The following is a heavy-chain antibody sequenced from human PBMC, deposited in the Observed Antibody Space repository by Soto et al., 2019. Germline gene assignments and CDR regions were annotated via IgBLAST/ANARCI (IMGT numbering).Heavy chain of an antibody. J-gene: IGHJ4*02. CDR2: MNPHNGNT. Sequence: QVQLVQSGAEVKKPGASVKVSCKASGYTFTSYNINWVRQATGQGLEWMGWMNPHNGNTGYAQNFQGRVTMTRDTSISTAYMELSSLRSEDTAVYYCARGPHPYFNDYWGQGTLVTVSS. CDR3: ARGPHPYFNDY. V-gene: IGHV1-8*01. CDR1: GYTFTSYN. D-gene: IGHD2-8*01.